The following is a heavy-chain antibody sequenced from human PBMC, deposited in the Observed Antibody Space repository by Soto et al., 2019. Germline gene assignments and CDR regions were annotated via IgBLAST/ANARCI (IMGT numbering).Heavy chain of an antibody. Sequence: RLEWMGWINAGNGNTSYAQKFQGRVTMTRNTSISTAYMELSSLRSEDTAVYYCARGPYYYDSSGYRTGYGMDVWGQGTTVTVSS. CDR2: INAGNGNT. D-gene: IGHD3-22*01. CDR3: ARGPYYYDSSGYRTGYGMDV. J-gene: IGHJ6*02. V-gene: IGHV1-8*01.